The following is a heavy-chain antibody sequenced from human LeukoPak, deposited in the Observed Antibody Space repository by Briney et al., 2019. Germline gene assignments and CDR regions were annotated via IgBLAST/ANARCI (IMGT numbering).Heavy chain of an antibody. CDR1: GFTFSNYA. V-gene: IGHV3-23*01. CDR3: AKSLDGYNYRGYFDY. CDR2: ISGSGSST. Sequence: GGSLRLSCAASGFTFSNYAMSWVRQAPGRGLEWVSAISGSGSSTYYADSVKGRFTTSRDNSKNTLYLQMNSLRAEDTAVYYCAKSLDGYNYRGYFDYWGQGTLVTVSS. D-gene: IGHD5-24*01. J-gene: IGHJ4*02.